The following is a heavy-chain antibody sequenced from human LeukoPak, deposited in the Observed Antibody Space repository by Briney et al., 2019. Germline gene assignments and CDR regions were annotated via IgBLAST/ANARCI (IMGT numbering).Heavy chain of an antibody. V-gene: IGHV4-39*01. D-gene: IGHD4-17*01. CDR1: GGSISSSTYY. CDR3: ARHVVAYDYGDY. J-gene: IGHJ4*02. Sequence: SETLSLTCIVSGGSISSSTYYWGWTRQPPGKGLEWIGSIYYTGSTYYNPSLKSRVTISVDTSENQSYLRLSSVTAADTAVYYCARHVVAYDYGDYWGQGTLVTVSS. CDR2: IYYTGST.